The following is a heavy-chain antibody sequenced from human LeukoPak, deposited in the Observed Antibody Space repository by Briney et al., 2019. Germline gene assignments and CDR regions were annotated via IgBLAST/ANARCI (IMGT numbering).Heavy chain of an antibody. V-gene: IGHV4-59*01. CDR1: GGSISSYY. CDR2: FYYSGST. Sequence: SETLSLTCTVSGGSISSYYWSWIRQLPGKGLEWIGYFYYSGSTDYNPSLKSRVTISVDTSKNQFSLNLSSVTAADTAVYYCARDSSAHFDYWGQGTLVTVSS. J-gene: IGHJ4*02. CDR3: ARDSSAHFDY.